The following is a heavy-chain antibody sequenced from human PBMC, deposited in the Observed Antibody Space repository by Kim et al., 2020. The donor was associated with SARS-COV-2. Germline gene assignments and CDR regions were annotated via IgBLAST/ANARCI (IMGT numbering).Heavy chain of an antibody. D-gene: IGHD3-9*01. CDR3: ARHVHTQGRSFDYLPPYYFNY. CDR2: INPGDSET. CDR1: GYSFTTYW. J-gene: IGHJ4*02. V-gene: IGHV5-51*01. Sequence: GESLKISCKGSGYSFTTYWIVWVRQMPGKGLEWMGVINPGDSETRYGPSFQGQVTISVDPSISTDFLQWSSLNASDSALYYCARHVHTQGRSFDYLPPYYFNYWGQGTVVTVSS.